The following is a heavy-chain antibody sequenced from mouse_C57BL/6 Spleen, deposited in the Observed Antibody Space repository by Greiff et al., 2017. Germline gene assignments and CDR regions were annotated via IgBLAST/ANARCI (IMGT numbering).Heavy chain of an antibody. CDR3: ARDLTVAPYYAMDY. Sequence: EVQRVESGGGLVKPGGSLKLSCAASGFTFSSYAMSWVRQTPEKRLEWVATISDGGSYTYYPDNVKGRFTISRDNAKNNLYLQMSHLKSEDTAMYYCARDLTVAPYYAMDYWGQGTSVTVSS. J-gene: IGHJ4*01. CDR2: ISDGGSYT. V-gene: IGHV5-4*01. CDR1: GFTFSSYA. D-gene: IGHD1-1*01.